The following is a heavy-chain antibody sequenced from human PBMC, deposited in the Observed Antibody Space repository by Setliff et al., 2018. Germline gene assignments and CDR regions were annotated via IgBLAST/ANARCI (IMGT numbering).Heavy chain of an antibody. V-gene: IGHV3-7*01. CDR1: GFSYSNCW. CDR3: ARDPIGPFLSYMDD. Sequence: PGGSLRLSCTASGFSYSNCWVSWVRQAPGKGLEWLASINPHASEKYYADSVKGRFTISRDNGKNSVYLQMNSLTDEDTAVYFCARDPIGPFLSYMDDWGKGTTVTVSS. D-gene: IGHD3-16*01. CDR2: INPHASEK. J-gene: IGHJ6*03.